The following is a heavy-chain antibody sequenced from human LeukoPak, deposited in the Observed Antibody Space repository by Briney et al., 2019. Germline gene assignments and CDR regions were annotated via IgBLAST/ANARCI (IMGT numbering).Heavy chain of an antibody. CDR1: GGSISSYY. Sequence: SETLSLTCSVSGGSISSYYWSWIRQPPGKGLEWIGYVYYTGSTTYNPSLKSRVTTSVDTSKNQFSLKLSSVTAADTAVYYCAREHRFNWFDPWGQGTLVTVSS. CDR2: VYYTGST. J-gene: IGHJ5*02. V-gene: IGHV4-59*01. D-gene: IGHD3-3*01. CDR3: AREHRFNWFDP.